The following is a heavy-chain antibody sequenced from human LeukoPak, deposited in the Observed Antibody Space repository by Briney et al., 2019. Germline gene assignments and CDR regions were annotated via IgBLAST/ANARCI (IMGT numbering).Heavy chain of an antibody. Sequence: ASVKVFCKASGYAFTGSYLHWVRQAPGQGLRWMGWINPNSGGTNYAQNFQGRVTMTRDTSISTAYMVLRSLRSDDTAVYYCASMLQIVTTDPFDIWGQGTMVTVSS. J-gene: IGHJ3*02. CDR3: ASMLQIVTTDPFDI. CDR2: INPNSGGT. D-gene: IGHD5-12*01. CDR1: GYAFTGSY. V-gene: IGHV1-2*02.